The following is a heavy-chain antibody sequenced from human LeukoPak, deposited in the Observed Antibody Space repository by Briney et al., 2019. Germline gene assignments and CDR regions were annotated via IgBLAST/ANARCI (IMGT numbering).Heavy chain of an antibody. V-gene: IGHV1-18*01. CDR2: ISAYNGNT. Sequence: ASVKVSCKASGGTFSSYAISWVRQAPGQGLEWMGWISAYNGNTNYAQKLQGRVTMTTDTSTSTAYMELRSLRSDDTAVYYCARERVSTKTRDFDYWGQGTLVTVSS. J-gene: IGHJ4*02. CDR3: ARERVSTKTRDFDY. CDR1: GGTFSSYA.